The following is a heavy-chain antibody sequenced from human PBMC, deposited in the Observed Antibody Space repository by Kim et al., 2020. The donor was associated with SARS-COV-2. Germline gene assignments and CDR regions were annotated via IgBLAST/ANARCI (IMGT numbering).Heavy chain of an antibody. D-gene: IGHD3-22*01. CDR1: GFSFRSHW. V-gene: IGHV3-74*01. J-gene: IGHJ3*01. CDR2: IKSDGRST. Sequence: GGSLRLSCEASGFSFRSHWMHWVRQAPGKGLMWVSRIKSDGRSTSYADAVKGRFTISRDNAKNTVYLQMNSLRADETAVYYCVRSDNYFESSAYRSFDLWGQGTMVTVSS. CDR3: VRSDNYFESSAYRSFDL.